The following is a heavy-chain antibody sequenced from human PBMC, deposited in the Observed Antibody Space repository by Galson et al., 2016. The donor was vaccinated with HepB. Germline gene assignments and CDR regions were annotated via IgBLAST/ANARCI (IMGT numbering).Heavy chain of an antibody. V-gene: IGHV3-33*01. CDR1: GFTFSSYA. CDR3: ARGDSSDWSATPDY. CDR2: IWFDGSYK. Sequence: SLRLSCAASGFTFSSYAMHWVRQAPGQGLEWVALIWFDGSYKFYADSVQGRFTISRDNAKNALYLQMNSLRVEDTAVYYCARGDSSDWSATPDYWGQGTLVTVSS. D-gene: IGHD6-19*01. J-gene: IGHJ4*02.